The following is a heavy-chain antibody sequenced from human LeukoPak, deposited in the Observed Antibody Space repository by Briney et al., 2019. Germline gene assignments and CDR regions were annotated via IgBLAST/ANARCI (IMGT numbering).Heavy chain of an antibody. CDR1: GFTFSSYW. D-gene: IGHD3-10*02. J-gene: IGHJ4*02. CDR3: AREPTMSSPCFDY. V-gene: IGHV3-7*01. Sequence: PGGSLRLSCAASGFTFSSYWMSWVRQAPGKGLEWVAIIKQDGGEKYYVDSVKGRFTISRDNAKNSLYLQMNSLRAEDTAVYYCAREPTMSSPCFDYWGQGTLVTVSS. CDR2: IKQDGGEK.